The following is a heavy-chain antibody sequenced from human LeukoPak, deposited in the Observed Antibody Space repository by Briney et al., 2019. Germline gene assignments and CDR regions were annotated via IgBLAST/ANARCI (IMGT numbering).Heavy chain of an antibody. Sequence: GESLKISCKGSGYSFTSYWIGWVRQMPGKGLERMGIIYPGDSDTRYSPSFQGQVTISADKSISTAYLQWSSLKASDTAMYYCARRTRRIAAAGTVDYWGQGTLVTVSS. CDR2: IYPGDSDT. D-gene: IGHD6-13*01. CDR1: GYSFTSYW. V-gene: IGHV5-51*01. CDR3: ARRTRRIAAAGTVDY. J-gene: IGHJ4*02.